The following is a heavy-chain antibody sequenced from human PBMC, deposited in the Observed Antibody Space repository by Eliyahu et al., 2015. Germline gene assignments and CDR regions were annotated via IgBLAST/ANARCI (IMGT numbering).Heavy chain of an antibody. CDR1: XGSISSYY. V-gene: IGHV4-59*01. D-gene: IGHD6-19*01. Sequence: QVQLQESGPGLVKPSETLSLTCTVSXGSISSYYWXWIRQPPGKGLEWIGYIYYXGSTNYNPSLKSRVTISVDTSKNQFSLKLSSVTAADTAVYYCARVPTEYSSGWYRNWFDPWGQGTLVTVSS. CDR2: IYYXGST. CDR3: ARVPTEYSSGWYRNWFDP. J-gene: IGHJ5*02.